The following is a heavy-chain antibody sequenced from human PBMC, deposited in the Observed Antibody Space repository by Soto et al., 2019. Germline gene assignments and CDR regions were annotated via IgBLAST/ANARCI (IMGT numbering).Heavy chain of an antibody. Sequence: ASVKVSCKASGYTFTSYGISWVRQAPGQGLEWMGWISAYNGNTNYAQKLQGRVTMTTDTSTSTAYMELRSLRSDDTAVYYCARDGGEGQLLYWFDPWGQGTLVTVSS. J-gene: IGHJ5*02. CDR1: GYTFTSYG. CDR2: ISAYNGNT. V-gene: IGHV1-18*01. D-gene: IGHD2-2*01. CDR3: ARDGGEGQLLYWFDP.